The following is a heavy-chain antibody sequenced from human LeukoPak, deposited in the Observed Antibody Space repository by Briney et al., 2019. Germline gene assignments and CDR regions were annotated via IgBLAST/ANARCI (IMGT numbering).Heavy chain of an antibody. V-gene: IGHV1-8*01. J-gene: IGHJ5*02. CDR2: MNPNSGNT. Sequence: ASVKVSCKASGYTFTSYDINWVRQATGQGLEWMGWMNPNSGNTGYAQKFQGRVTMTRNTSISTAYMELSSLRSEDTAVYYCAKGFSFGFGLGFDPWGQGTLVTVSS. CDR1: GYTFTSYD. D-gene: IGHD3/OR15-3a*01. CDR3: AKGFSFGFGLGFDP.